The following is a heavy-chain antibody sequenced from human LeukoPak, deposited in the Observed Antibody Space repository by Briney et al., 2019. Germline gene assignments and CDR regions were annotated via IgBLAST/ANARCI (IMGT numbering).Heavy chain of an antibody. CDR2: IYTSGST. V-gene: IGHV4-4*07. Sequence: SETLSLTCTVSGGSISSYYWSWIRQPAGKGLEWIGRIYTSGSTNYNPSLKSRVTMSVDTSKNQFSLKLSSVTAADTAVYYCARDSQAHYYGSGSYYNYRWFDPWGQGTLVTVSS. D-gene: IGHD3-10*01. J-gene: IGHJ5*02. CDR3: ARDSQAHYYGSGSYYNYRWFDP. CDR1: GGSISSYY.